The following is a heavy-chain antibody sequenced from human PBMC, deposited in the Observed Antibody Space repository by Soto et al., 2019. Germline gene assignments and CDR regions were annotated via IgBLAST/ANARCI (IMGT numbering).Heavy chain of an antibody. Sequence: SETLSLTCGVSGGSLSGATYSWNWIRQPPGKGLEWIGYIFPSGPTYYNPSLKSRVTISIDVSKNQFSLSLRSLTAADTAVYYCARSREFDYWSQGTLVTVSS. CDR3: ARSREFDY. J-gene: IGHJ4*02. CDR1: GGSLSGATYS. V-gene: IGHV4-30-2*01. CDR2: IFPSGPT.